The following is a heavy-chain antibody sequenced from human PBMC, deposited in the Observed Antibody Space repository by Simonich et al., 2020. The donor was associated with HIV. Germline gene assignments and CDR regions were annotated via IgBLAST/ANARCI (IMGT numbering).Heavy chain of an antibody. D-gene: IGHD5-18*01. J-gene: IGHJ4*02. V-gene: IGHV1-18*01. Sequence: QVQLVQSGAEVKKPGASVKVSCKASGYTFSNFGISWVRQAPGQWLEWMGRISAYSITTKYAQKLQGRVIMTTDSSTNTAYMELRNLRSDDTAVYYCTRDPRNTAMVPFDYWGQGTLVTVSS. CDR1: GYTFSNFG. CDR3: TRDPRNTAMVPFDY. CDR2: ISAYSITT.